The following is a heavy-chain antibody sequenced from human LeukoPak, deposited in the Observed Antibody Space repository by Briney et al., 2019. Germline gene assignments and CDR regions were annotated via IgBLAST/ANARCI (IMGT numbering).Heavy chain of an antibody. V-gene: IGHV4-61*02. CDR1: GGSISSGSYY. CDR2: IYTSGST. CDR3: ARTVTGTTWFDP. D-gene: IGHD1-7*01. J-gene: IGHJ5*02. Sequence: SETLSLTCTVSGGSISSGSYYWSWIRQPAGKGLEWIGRIYTSGSTNYNPSLKSRVTISVDTSKNQFSLKLSSVTAADTAVYYCARTVTGTTWFDPWGQGTLVTVSS.